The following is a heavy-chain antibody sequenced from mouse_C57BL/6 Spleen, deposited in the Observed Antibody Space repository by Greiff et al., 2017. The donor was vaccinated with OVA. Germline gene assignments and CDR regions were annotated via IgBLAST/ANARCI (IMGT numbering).Heavy chain of an antibody. Sequence: EVKLEESGPGLVKPSQSLSLTCSVTGYSITSGYYWNWIRQFPGNKLECMGFLRYDGSNNYKPSLKNRISITRYTSKNQFFLKLNSVTTEDTATYYSARDSSYWYFDVWGTGTTVTVSS. J-gene: IGHJ1*03. CDR1: GYSITSGYY. CDR3: ARDSSYWYFDV. CDR2: LRYDGSN. V-gene: IGHV3-6*01.